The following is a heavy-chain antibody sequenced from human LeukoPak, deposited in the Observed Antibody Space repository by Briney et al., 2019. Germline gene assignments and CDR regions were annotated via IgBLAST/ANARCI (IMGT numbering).Heavy chain of an antibody. J-gene: IGHJ5*02. CDR1: GYSFTSYG. Sequence: GESLKISCKGSGYSFTSYGISWVRQAPGQGLEWMGWISAYNGNTNYAQKLQGRVTMTTDTSTSTAYMELRSLRSDDTAVYYCAREGILSGWYGGNWFDPWGQGTLVTVSS. CDR3: AREGILSGWYGGNWFDP. D-gene: IGHD6-19*01. CDR2: ISAYNGNT. V-gene: IGHV1-18*01.